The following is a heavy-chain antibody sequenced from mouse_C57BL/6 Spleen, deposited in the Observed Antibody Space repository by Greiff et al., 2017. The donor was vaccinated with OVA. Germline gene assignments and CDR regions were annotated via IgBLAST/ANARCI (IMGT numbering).Heavy chain of an antibody. CDR2: ISDGGSYT. J-gene: IGHJ4*01. CDR3: AREGSKRDYYAMDY. V-gene: IGHV5-4*01. D-gene: IGHD1-1*01. Sequence: EVQLVESGGGLVKPGGSLKLSCAASGFTFSSYAMSWVRQTPEKRLEWVATISDGGSYTDYPDNVKGRFTISRDNAKNNLYLQMSHLKSEDTAMYYCAREGSKRDYYAMDYWGQGTSVTVSS. CDR1: GFTFSSYA.